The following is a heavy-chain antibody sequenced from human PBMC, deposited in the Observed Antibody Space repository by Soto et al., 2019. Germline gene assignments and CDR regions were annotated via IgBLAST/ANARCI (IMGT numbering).Heavy chain of an antibody. J-gene: IGHJ6*02. CDR3: ARVLIAVAGSYYYYYGMDV. Sequence: GASVKVSCKASGGTFSSYAISWVRQAPGQGLEWMGGIIPIFGTANYAQKFQGRVTITADESTSTAYIELSSLRSEDTAVYYCARVLIAVAGSYYYYYGMDVWGQGTTVTVSS. CDR2: IIPIFGTA. D-gene: IGHD6-19*01. V-gene: IGHV1-69*13. CDR1: GGTFSSYA.